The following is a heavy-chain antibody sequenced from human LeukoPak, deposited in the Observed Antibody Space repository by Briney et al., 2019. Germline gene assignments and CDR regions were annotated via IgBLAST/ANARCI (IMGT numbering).Heavy chain of an antibody. D-gene: IGHD2-15*01. Sequence: PGGSLRLSCAASGFTFSGYNMNWVRQAPGKGLEWVSSISSSSSYIYYADSVKGRFTIPRDNAKNSLYLQMNSLRAEDTAVYYCARDAVVVVAASGPGYYFDYWGQGTLVTVSS. CDR2: ISSSSSYI. V-gene: IGHV3-21*01. CDR3: ARDAVVVVAASGPGYYFDY. J-gene: IGHJ4*02. CDR1: GFTFSGYN.